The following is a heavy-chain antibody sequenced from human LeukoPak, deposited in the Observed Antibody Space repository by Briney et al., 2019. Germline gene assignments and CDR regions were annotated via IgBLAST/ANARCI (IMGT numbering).Heavy chain of an antibody. CDR2: ISGSGGST. Sequence: GGSLRLSCAASGFTVSSNYMSWVRQAPGKGLEWVSAISGSGGSTYYADSVKGRFTISRDNSKNTLYLQMNSLRAEDTAVYYCACSSSWYYYYYMDVWGKGTTVTISS. CDR3: ACSSSWYYYYYMDV. J-gene: IGHJ6*03. V-gene: IGHV3-23*01. CDR1: GFTVSSNY. D-gene: IGHD6-13*01.